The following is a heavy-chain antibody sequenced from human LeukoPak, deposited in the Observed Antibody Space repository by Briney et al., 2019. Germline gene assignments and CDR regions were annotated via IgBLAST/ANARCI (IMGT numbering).Heavy chain of an antibody. V-gene: IGHV3-9*03. CDR2: ISWNSGSI. Sequence: GGSLRLSCAASGFTFNDYAMHWVRQAPGKGLEWVSGISWNSGSIGYAESVKGRFTISRDNAKNSLYLQMNSLRAEDMALYYCARMVRGVYYFDYWGQGNLVTVSS. D-gene: IGHD3-10*01. CDR1: GFTFNDYA. J-gene: IGHJ4*02. CDR3: ARMVRGVYYFDY.